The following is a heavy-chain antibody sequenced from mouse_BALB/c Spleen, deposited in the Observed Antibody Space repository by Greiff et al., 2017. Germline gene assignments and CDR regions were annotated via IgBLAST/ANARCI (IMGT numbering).Heavy chain of an antibody. CDR3: ARGEYGNYVFDY. CDR1: GYSFTGYF. V-gene: IGHV1-20*02. D-gene: IGHD2-10*02. CDR2: INPYNGDT. J-gene: IGHJ2*01. Sequence: EVQLQQSGPELVKPGASVKISCKASGYSFTGYFMNWVMQSHGKSLEWIGRINPYNGDTFYNQKFKGKATLTVDKSSSTAHMELRSLASEDSAVYYCARGEYGNYVFDYWGQGTTLTVSS.